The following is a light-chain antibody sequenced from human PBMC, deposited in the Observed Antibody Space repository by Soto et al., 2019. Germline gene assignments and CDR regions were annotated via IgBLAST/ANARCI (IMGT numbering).Light chain of an antibody. CDR1: QSISRS. CDR3: HQYNSWPPGT. Sequence: DIVLPQSLAVLSVCPGERATLCCRASQSISRSLAWYQQKPGQAPRLLISDASTRATGIPARFSGSGSGTEFTLTISSLQSEDFALYYCHQYNSWPPGTFGQGTKVDIK. CDR2: DAS. V-gene: IGKV3-15*01. J-gene: IGKJ2*01.